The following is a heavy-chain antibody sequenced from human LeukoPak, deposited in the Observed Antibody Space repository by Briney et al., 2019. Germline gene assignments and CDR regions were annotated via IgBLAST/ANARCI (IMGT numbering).Heavy chain of an antibody. J-gene: IGHJ4*02. V-gene: IGHV3-21*04. Sequence: MAGGSLRLSCAASGFTFSSYGMHWVRQAPGEGLEWVSSIGGSSTSLYYADSLKGRFTISRDNAKNSLYLQLNSLRAEDTAVYYCARVLLEQSSRIDYWGQGTLVTVSS. CDR3: ARVLLEQSSRIDY. CDR1: GFTFSSYG. D-gene: IGHD2-15*01. CDR2: IGGSSTSL.